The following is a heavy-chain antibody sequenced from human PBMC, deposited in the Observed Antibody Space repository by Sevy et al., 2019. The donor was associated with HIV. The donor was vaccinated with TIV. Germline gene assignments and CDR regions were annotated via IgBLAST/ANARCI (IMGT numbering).Heavy chain of an antibody. V-gene: IGHV1-2*02. CDR1: EYTFTGYY. D-gene: IGHD6-19*01. CDR2: INPNTGGT. Sequence: GASVKVSCRTSEYTFTGYYMHWVRQAPGQGLEWMGWINPNTGGTNYAQKCQGRFTVTRDTSIRTFYMEVSSLRSDDTAVYYCARSRSRIAVPGGRLGSHFYYYMDVWGKGTTVTVSS. CDR3: ARSRSRIAVPGGRLGSHFYYYMDV. J-gene: IGHJ6*03.